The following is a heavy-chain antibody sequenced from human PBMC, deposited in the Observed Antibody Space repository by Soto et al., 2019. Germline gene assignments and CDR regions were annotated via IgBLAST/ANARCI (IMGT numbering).Heavy chain of an antibody. V-gene: IGHV1-3*01. D-gene: IGHD3-10*01. CDR2: INAGNGNT. J-gene: IGHJ3*01. CDR1: GYTFTSYA. Sequence: QVQLVQSGAEVKKPGASVKVSCKASGYTFTSYAMHWVRQAPGQRLEWMGWINAGNGNTKYSQKFQGRVTITRDTSASTSYMELSSLRSEDTAVYYCARGALWFGEFADFWGQGTMFTVSS. CDR3: ARGALWFGEFADF.